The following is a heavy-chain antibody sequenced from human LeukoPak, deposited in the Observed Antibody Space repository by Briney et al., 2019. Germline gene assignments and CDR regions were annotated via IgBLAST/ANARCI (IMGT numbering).Heavy chain of an antibody. CDR2: INPNSGGT. J-gene: IGHJ4*02. CDR1: GYTFTGYY. CDR3: ARADDYSNYEFDY. V-gene: IGHV1-2*02. D-gene: IGHD4-11*01. Sequence: GASVKVSCKASGYTFTGYYMHWVRQAPGQGLEWMGWINPNSGGTNYAQKFQGRVAMTRDTSISTAYMELSRLRSDDTAVYYCARADDYSNYEFDYWGQGTLVTVSS.